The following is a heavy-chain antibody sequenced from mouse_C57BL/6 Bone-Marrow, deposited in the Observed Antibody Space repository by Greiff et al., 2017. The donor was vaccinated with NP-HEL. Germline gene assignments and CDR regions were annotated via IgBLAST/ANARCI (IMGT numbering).Heavy chain of an antibody. CDR2: ISNGGGST. CDR3: ARHGGGYDYYYAMDY. Sequence: DVMLVESGGGLVQPGGSLKLSCAASGFTFSDYYMYWVRQTPEKRLEWVAYISNGGGSTYYPDTVKGRFTISRDNAKNTLYLQMSRLKSEDTAMYYCARHGGGYDYYYAMDYWGQGTSVTVSS. D-gene: IGHD2-2*01. V-gene: IGHV5-12*01. J-gene: IGHJ4*01. CDR1: GFTFSDYY.